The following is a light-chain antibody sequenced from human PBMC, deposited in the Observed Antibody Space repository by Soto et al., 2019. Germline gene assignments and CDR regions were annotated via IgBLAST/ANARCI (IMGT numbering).Light chain of an antibody. V-gene: IGKV3-15*01. CDR2: GAS. Sequence: EIVMTQSPATLSVSPGARATLSCRASQSISSDLAWYQQKNGHTPRLLIYGASTRAAGIPARFSGSGSGTDFTLTISRLEPEDFAVYYCQQYSRSPWTFGQGT. CDR3: QQYSRSPWT. J-gene: IGKJ1*01. CDR1: QSISSD.